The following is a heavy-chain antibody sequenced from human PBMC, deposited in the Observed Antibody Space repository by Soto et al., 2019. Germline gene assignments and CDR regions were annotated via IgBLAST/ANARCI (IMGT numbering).Heavy chain of an antibody. J-gene: IGHJ5*02. D-gene: IGHD3-10*01. CDR1: GFTFSSYG. CDR2: IWYDGSNK. Sequence: QVQLGESGGGVVQPGRSLRLSCAASGFTFSSYGMHWVRQAPGKGLEWVAIIWYDGSNKYYADSVKGRFTISRDNSKNXLYLQMNSLRAEDTAVYYCARDSLPFAEYKNWFDPWGQGTLVTVSS. CDR3: ARDSLPFAEYKNWFDP. V-gene: IGHV3-33*01.